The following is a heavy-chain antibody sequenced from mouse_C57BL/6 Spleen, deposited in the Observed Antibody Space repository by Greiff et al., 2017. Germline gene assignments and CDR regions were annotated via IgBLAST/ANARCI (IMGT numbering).Heavy chain of an antibody. CDR2: IDPSASYT. CDR1: GYTFTSYW. D-gene: IGHD1-1*01. V-gene: IGHV1-50*01. J-gene: IGHJ2*01. Sequence: QVQLQQPGAELVKPGASVKLSCKASGYTFTSYWMQWVKQRPGQGLEWIGEIDPSASYTNYNQKFKGKATLTVDPSSSTAYMQLSSLTSEDSAVYYCARIITTVVAKDYWGQGTTLTVSS. CDR3: ARIITTVVAKDY.